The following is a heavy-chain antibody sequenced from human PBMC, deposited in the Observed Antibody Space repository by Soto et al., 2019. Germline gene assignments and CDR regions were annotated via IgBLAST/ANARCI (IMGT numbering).Heavy chain of an antibody. CDR1: GYTFTSYG. CDR3: ARDRGAYGLDV. J-gene: IGHJ6*02. Sequence: QVQLVQSGAEVKKPGASVKVSCKASGYTFTSYGITWVRQAPGQGLEWMGWISAYNGNTNYAQKLQGRVTMTTNTSASTAYVGLRSLRSADTSVYYCARDRGAYGLDVWGQGTTVTVSS. D-gene: IGHD3-10*01. CDR2: ISAYNGNT. V-gene: IGHV1-18*01.